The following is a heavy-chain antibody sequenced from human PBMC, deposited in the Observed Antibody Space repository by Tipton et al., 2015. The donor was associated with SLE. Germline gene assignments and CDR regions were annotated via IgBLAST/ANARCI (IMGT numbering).Heavy chain of an antibody. Sequence: GSLRLSCSASGFTFSSYAMHWVRQAPGKGLEYVSAISSNGGSTYYADSVKGRFTISRDNSKNTLYLQMNSLRAEDTAVYYCATSITMVPVGAYWGQGTLVTVSS. CDR3: ATSITMVPVGAY. CDR2: ISSNGGST. CDR1: GFTFSSYA. D-gene: IGHD3-10*01. J-gene: IGHJ4*02. V-gene: IGHV3-64*04.